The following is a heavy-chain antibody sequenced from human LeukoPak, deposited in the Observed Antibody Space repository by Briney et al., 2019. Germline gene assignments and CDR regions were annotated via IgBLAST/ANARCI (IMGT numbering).Heavy chain of an antibody. CDR3: ASQSHSGGSLGGY. V-gene: IGHV4-38-2*01. D-gene: IGHD2-15*01. J-gene: IGHJ4*02. CDR1: GYSISSGYY. CDR2: IYHSGST. Sequence: SETLSLTCAVSGYSISSGYYWGWIRQPPGKGLEWIGSIYHSGSTYYNPSLESRVTISVDTSKNQFSLKLSSVTAADTAVYYCASQSHSGGSLGGYWGQGTLVTVSS.